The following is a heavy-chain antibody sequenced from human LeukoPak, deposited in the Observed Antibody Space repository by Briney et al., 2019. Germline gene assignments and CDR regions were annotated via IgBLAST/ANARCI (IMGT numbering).Heavy chain of an antibody. CDR2: INHSGST. Sequence: SETLSLTCAVYGGSFSGYYWSWLRQPPGKGLEWLGEINHSGSTNYNPSLKSRVTISVDTSKNQFSLKLSSVTAADTAVYYCARLPKYSSSWYRNWFDPWGQGTLVTVSS. CDR1: GGSFSGYY. D-gene: IGHD6-13*01. CDR3: ARLPKYSSSWYRNWFDP. J-gene: IGHJ5*02. V-gene: IGHV4-34*01.